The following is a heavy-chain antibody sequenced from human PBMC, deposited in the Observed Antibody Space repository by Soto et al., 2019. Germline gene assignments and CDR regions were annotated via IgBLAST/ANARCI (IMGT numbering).Heavy chain of an antibody. V-gene: IGHV4-30-4*01. J-gene: IGHJ4*02. D-gene: IGHD5-12*01. CDR3: ASAYSGYPSTKVDY. CDR2: IYYRGNT. CDR1: GGSISSGDYY. Sequence: ASETLSLTSTVSGGSISSGDYYWSWMRQPPGKGLEWIGHIYYRGNTYFNPSLKSRLAISLDTSKNQISLKLTSVTAADTAVYYCASAYSGYPSTKVDYWGQGTLVTVSS.